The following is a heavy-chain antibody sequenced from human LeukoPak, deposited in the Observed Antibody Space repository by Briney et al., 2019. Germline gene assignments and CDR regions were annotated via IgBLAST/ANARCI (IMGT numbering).Heavy chain of an antibody. J-gene: IGHJ4*02. CDR2: IKQDGSEK. CDR1: GFSVSGYW. D-gene: IGHD6-13*01. V-gene: IGHV3-7*01. CDR3: AREWQGGIAAAGTRIEGDY. Sequence: QSGGSLRLSCAVSGFSVSGYWVTWVRQAPGKGLEWVANIKQDGSEKNYVDSVKGRFTISRDNAENSLFLQMNSLRVEDTAVYYCAREWQGGIAAAGTRIEGDYWGQGTLVAVSS.